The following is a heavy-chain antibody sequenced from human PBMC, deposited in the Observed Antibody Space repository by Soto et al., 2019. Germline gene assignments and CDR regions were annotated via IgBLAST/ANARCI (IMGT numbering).Heavy chain of an antibody. J-gene: IGHJ6*02. CDR3: ARHHNYYYGMDV. V-gene: IGHV4-59*08. CDR1: GGSISTYY. CDR2: VYYSGST. Sequence: NPSETLSLTCSVSGGSISTYYWSWIRQPPGKGLEWIGYVYYSGSTTYNPSLKSRVTTSVDTSKNQFSLNLSSVTAADTAIYYCARHHNYYYGMDVWGQGTTVTVSS.